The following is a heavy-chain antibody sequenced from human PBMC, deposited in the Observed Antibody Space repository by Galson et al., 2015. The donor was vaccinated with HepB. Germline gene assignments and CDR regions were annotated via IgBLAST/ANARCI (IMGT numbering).Heavy chain of an antibody. D-gene: IGHD3-3*01. CDR3: VRDSDPRFAF. CDR1: GYTFTSFA. V-gene: IGHV1-3*04. Sequence: SVKVSCKASGYTFTSFAVHWVRQAPGQRLEWMGWINTGNANTEYSQKFQGRVILTRDTSASTAYMELSSLRSEDTAVYYCVRDSDPRFAFWGQGTLVTVSS. J-gene: IGHJ4*02. CDR2: INTGNANT.